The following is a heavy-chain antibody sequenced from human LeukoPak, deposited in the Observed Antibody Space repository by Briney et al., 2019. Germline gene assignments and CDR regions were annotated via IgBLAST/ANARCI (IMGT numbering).Heavy chain of an antibody. Sequence: GESLKIPCKGSGYIFTSYWIGWVRQMPGKGLEWMAIIYPSDSDTRYSPSFQGKVTISADKSISTAYLQWSSLKASDTAMYYCARLDYDSSGSYFDYWGQGTLVTVSS. V-gene: IGHV5-51*01. J-gene: IGHJ4*02. CDR3: ARLDYDSSGSYFDY. CDR2: IYPSDSDT. D-gene: IGHD3-22*01. CDR1: GYIFTSYW.